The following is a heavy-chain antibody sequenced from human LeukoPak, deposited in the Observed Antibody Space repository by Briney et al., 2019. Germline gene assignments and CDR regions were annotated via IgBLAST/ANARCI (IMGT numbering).Heavy chain of an antibody. Sequence: GGSLRLSCAVSGFTFSSYAMSWVRQAPGKGLEWVSAISGSGGSTYYADSVKGRFTISRDNSKNTLYLQMNSLRAEDTAVYYCAELHVDGYNSDTDYWGQGTLVTVSS. D-gene: IGHD5-24*01. J-gene: IGHJ4*02. CDR2: ISGSGGST. CDR3: AELHVDGYNSDTDY. CDR1: GFTFSSYA. V-gene: IGHV3-23*01.